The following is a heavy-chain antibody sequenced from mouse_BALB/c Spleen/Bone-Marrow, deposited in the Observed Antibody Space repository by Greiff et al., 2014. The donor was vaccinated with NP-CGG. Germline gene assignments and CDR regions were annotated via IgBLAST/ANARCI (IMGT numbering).Heavy chain of an antibody. CDR1: GYAFTNSW. CDR3: TRRRSLDY. V-gene: IGHV1-63*01. J-gene: IGHJ2*01. Sequence: VQLQQSGTELVRPGTSVKISCKASGYAFTNSWLGWVKQRPGHGLEWIRDIYPGSGNTYYNEKFKGKATLTADKSSSTAYMQLSGLTSEDSAVYFCTRRRSLDYWGQGTTLTVSS. CDR2: IYPGSGNT.